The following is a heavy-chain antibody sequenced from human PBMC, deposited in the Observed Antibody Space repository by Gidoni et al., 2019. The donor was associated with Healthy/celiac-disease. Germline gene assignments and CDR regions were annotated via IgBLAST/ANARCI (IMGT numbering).Heavy chain of an antibody. J-gene: IGHJ6*02. Sequence: QVQLVESGGGVVQPGRSLRLSCAASGFTFSSYGMHWVRQAPGKGLEWVAVIWYDGSNKYYADSVKGRFTISRDNSKNTLYLQMNSLRAEDTAVYYCARSHIPITIFGVVMSAYGMDVWGQGTTVTVSS. CDR3: ARSHIPITIFGVVMSAYGMDV. CDR1: GFTFSSYG. D-gene: IGHD3-3*01. V-gene: IGHV3-33*01. CDR2: IWYDGSNK.